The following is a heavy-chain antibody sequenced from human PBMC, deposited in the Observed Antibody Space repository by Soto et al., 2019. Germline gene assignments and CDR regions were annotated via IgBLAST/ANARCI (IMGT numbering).Heavy chain of an antibody. CDR1: GFTFSSYP. V-gene: IGHV3-21*02. D-gene: IGHD2-21*02. CDR3: ARDGVTRPIDF. J-gene: IGHJ4*02. CDR2: ISESGSYI. Sequence: EVQLVESGGGLVKPGGSLRLSCAASGFTFSSYPMHWVRQAPGKGLEWVSSISESGSYIYYATSVRGRFTISRDNAKNSLSLHINSVGAEDTAVYFCARDGVTRPIDFWGQGTLVTVSS.